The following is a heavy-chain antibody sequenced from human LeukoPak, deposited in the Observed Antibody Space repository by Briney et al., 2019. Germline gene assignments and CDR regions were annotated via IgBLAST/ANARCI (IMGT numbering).Heavy chain of an antibody. Sequence: ASVKVSCKASGYTFTGYYMHWVRQAPGQGREWMGWINPNSGGTNYAQKFQGRVTMTRDTSISTAYMELSRLRSDDTAVYYCALGAVTRYDILTGYYLNWFDPWGQGILVSVSS. CDR1: GYTFTGYY. J-gene: IGHJ5*02. D-gene: IGHD3-9*01. V-gene: IGHV1-2*02. CDR2: INPNSGGT. CDR3: ALGAVTRYDILTGYYLNWFDP.